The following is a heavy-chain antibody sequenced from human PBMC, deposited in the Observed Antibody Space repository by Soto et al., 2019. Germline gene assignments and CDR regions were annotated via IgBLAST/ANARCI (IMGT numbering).Heavy chain of an antibody. V-gene: IGHV3-30*18. J-gene: IGHJ4*02. CDR3: AKLVSGYDLVTTEYFDY. Sequence: GGSLRLSCAASGFTFSSSGMHWVRQAPGKGLEWVAVISYDGSNKYYADSVKGRFTISRDNSKNTLYLQMNSLRAEDTAVYYCAKLVSGYDLVTTEYFDYWGQGTLVTVSS. CDR2: ISYDGSNK. CDR1: GFTFSSSG. D-gene: IGHD5-12*01.